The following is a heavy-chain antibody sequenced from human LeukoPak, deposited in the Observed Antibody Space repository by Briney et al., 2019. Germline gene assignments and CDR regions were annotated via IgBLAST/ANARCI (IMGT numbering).Heavy chain of an antibody. Sequence: ASVKVSCMASGGTFSSYAISWVRQAPGQGLEWMGGIIPIFGTANYAQKFQGRVTITADESTSTAYMELSSLRSEDTAVYYCASYHGSSSWSLNWYFDLWGRGTLVTVSS. V-gene: IGHV1-69*13. J-gene: IGHJ2*01. CDR2: IIPIFGTA. CDR1: GGTFSSYA. D-gene: IGHD6-13*01. CDR3: ASYHGSSSWSLNWYFDL.